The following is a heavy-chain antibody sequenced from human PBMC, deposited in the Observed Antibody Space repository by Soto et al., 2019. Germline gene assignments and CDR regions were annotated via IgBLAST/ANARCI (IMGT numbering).Heavy chain of an antibody. V-gene: IGHV5-51*01. J-gene: IGHJ6*02. Sequence: GESLKISCKGSGYSFTTYWIGWVRQMPGKGLEWMGIIYPGDSDTRYSPSFQGQVTISADKSISTAYLQWSSLKASDTAMYYCARHPRDVEEGGTGYSYGMDVLGQGTTVTVSS. CDR3: ARHPRDVEEGGTGYSYGMDV. D-gene: IGHD2-15*01. CDR1: GYSFTTYW. CDR2: IYPGDSDT.